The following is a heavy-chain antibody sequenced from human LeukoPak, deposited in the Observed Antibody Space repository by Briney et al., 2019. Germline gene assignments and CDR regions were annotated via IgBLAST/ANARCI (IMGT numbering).Heavy chain of an antibody. CDR2: IYTSGST. CDR3: ARDLERWVEAFDI. Sequence: PSETLSLTCTVSGGSISSYYWSWIRQPPGKGLEWIGRIYTSGSTNYNPSLKSRVTMSVDTSKNQFSLKLSSVTAADTAVYYCARDLERWVEAFDIWGQGTMVTVSS. V-gene: IGHV4-4*07. CDR1: GGSISSYY. J-gene: IGHJ3*02. D-gene: IGHD4-23*01.